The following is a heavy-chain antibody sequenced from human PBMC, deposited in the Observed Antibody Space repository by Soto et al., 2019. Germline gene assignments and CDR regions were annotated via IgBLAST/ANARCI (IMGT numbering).Heavy chain of an antibody. CDR1: GFTFSSYE. CDR3: ARGGMRRIVNRIAAAGTGNNWFDP. J-gene: IGHJ5*02. D-gene: IGHD6-13*01. Sequence: PGGSLKLSCAASGFTFSSYEMNWVRQAPGKGLEWVSYISSSGSTIYYVDSVKGRFTISRDNAKNSLYLQMNSLRAEDTAVYYCARGGMRRIVNRIAAAGTGNNWFDPWGQGTLVTVSS. V-gene: IGHV3-48*03. CDR2: ISSSGSTI.